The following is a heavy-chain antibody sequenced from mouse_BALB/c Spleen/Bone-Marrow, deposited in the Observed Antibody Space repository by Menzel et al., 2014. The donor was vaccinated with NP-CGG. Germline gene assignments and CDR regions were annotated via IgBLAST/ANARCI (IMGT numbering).Heavy chain of an antibody. V-gene: IGHV2-9*02. CDR1: GFSLTSYG. J-gene: IGHJ2*01. CDR3: ARSPQRTTMIGY. Sequence: VHLVESGPGLVAPSRSLSITCTVSGFSLTSYGVHWVRQPPGKGLEWLGVIWAGGSTNYNSALMSRLSISKDNSKSQVFLKMNSLQTDDTAMYYCARSPQRTTMIGYWGQGTTLTVSS. D-gene: IGHD2-1*01. CDR2: IWAGGST.